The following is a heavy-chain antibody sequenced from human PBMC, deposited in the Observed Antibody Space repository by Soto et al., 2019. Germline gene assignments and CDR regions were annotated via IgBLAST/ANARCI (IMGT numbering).Heavy chain of an antibody. J-gene: IGHJ6*03. V-gene: IGHV1-2*04. CDR2: INPNGGVT. D-gene: IGHD5-12*01. CDR3: ARESGGATATLDYYYFYMDV. Sequence: QVQLVQSGAEVRKPGASVTVSCRSSGDSFNDYYIHWVRQAPGQGFEWMGWINPNGGVTKYAQKFQGWVSMTRDTSIRTVYMQLSSLRSGDTAVYYGARESGGATATLDYYYFYMDVWGTGTTVTVSS. CDR1: GDSFNDYY.